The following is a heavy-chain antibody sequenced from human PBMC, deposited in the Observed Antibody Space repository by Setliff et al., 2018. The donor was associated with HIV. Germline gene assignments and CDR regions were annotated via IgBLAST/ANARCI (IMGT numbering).Heavy chain of an antibody. J-gene: IGHJ4*02. Sequence: KPSETLSLTCAVYGGSFSGYYWSWIRQPPGKGLEWIGEINHSGSTNYNPSLKSRVTISVDTSKNQFSLKLSSVTAADTAVYYCARMGLDTNFDYWGQGTLVTVSS. D-gene: IGHD1-26*01. CDR3: ARMGLDTNFDY. CDR1: GGSFSGYY. CDR2: INHSGST. V-gene: IGHV4-34*01.